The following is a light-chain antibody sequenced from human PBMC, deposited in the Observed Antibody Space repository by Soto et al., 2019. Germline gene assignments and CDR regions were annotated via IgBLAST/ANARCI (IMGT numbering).Light chain of an antibody. CDR3: CSYAGTYYYV. CDR2: DVS. Sequence: QSALTQPRSVSGSPGQSVTISCTGTSSDVGAYNYVSWYQQHPGKAPKFMIYDVSKRPSGVPDRFSGSKSGNTASLTISGLQAEDEAAYYCCSYAGTYYYVLGNGTKVTVL. V-gene: IGLV2-11*01. J-gene: IGLJ1*01. CDR1: SSDVGAYNY.